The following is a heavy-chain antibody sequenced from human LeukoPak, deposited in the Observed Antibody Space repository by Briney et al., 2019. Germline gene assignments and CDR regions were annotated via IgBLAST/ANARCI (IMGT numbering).Heavy chain of an antibody. CDR2: ISTSSSSI. D-gene: IGHD4-17*01. CDR3: ARDRKGRTHGDPYWFFDL. CDR1: GFTFSSYS. V-gene: IGHV3-21*06. J-gene: IGHJ2*01. Sequence: GGSLRLSCAASGFTFSSYSMNWFRQAPGKGLDWVSSISTSSSSIYYADSMKGRFTISRDNVKNLLFLQMNSLRAEDTAIYYCARDRKGRTHGDPYWFFDLWGRGTLVSVSS.